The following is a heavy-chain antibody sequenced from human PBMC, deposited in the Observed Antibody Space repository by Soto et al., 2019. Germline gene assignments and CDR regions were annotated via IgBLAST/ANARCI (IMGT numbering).Heavy chain of an antibody. V-gene: IGHV3-15*07. D-gene: IGHD3-22*01. CDR3: TTVVPYYHDDSGHYASTLFDF. Sequence: EVQLVESGGGLVKPGGSLRLSCEASGFTFTNAWMNWVRQAPGKGLEWVGRVKSRTDGGTTDYAAPVKGRFSISRDDSKNTLYLQMNSLKTEDTALYYCTTVVPYYHDDSGHYASTLFDFGGQGTLVSVSS. CDR2: VKSRTDGGTT. CDR1: GFTFTNAW. J-gene: IGHJ4*02.